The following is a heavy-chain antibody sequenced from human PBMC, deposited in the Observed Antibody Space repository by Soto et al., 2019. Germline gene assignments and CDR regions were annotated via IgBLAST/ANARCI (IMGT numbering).Heavy chain of an antibody. V-gene: IGHV3-43*01. CDR3: ATSRDYSNPTIFDY. J-gene: IGHJ4*02. CDR1: GFTFDDYT. CDR2: ISWDGGST. D-gene: IGHD4-4*01. Sequence: GGSLSLSCATSGFTFDDYTMHWVRQAPGKGLEWVSLISWDGGSTHYADSVKGRFTISRDNSKNSLYLQMNSLRTEDTALYYCATSRDYSNPTIFDYWGQGTLVTVSS.